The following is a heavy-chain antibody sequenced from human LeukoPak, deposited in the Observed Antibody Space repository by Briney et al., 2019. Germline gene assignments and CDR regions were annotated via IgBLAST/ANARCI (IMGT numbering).Heavy chain of an antibody. CDR3: GRGYGGNSGYFDY. CDR2: IWYDGRKI. D-gene: IGHD4-23*01. J-gene: IGHJ4*02. Sequence: GTSLRLSCAASGFSPRRYGMHWVRQAPGKGLEWVALIWYDGRKIYYGDSVKGRFTISRDDSKNTVYLQMNSLRAEDSAIYYCGRGYGGNSGYFDYWGQGTLVLVSS. CDR1: GFSPRRYG. V-gene: IGHV3-33*01.